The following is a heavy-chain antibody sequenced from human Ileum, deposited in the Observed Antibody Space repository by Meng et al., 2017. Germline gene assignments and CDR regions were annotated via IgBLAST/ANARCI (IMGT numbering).Heavy chain of an antibody. D-gene: IGHD3-22*01. CDR1: GTW. Sequence: AQLREPGPRLGKPSGPLSLPCAVSGTWWSWVRQPPGKGLEWIGEIFQSGRTNYNPSLKSRVTISIDKSKSQISLQLSAVTAADTAVYSCATSNDRDVYYLGYWGQGTLVTVSS. CDR3: ATSNDRDVYYLGY. V-gene: IGHV4-4*02. CDR2: IFQSGRT. J-gene: IGHJ4*02.